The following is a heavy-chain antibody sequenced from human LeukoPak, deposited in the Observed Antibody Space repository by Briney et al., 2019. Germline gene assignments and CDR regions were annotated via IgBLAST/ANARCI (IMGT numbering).Heavy chain of an antibody. CDR3: AGVKVAGTRSFDY. CDR2: INDVGSDS. D-gene: IGHD6-19*01. Sequence: PGGSLRLSCAASGFTFSAYWMHWVRQAPGKGLVWVGRINDVGSDSTYVDSVNGRFTISRDNAKNTLYLQMNNLRAEDTAVYYCAGVKVAGTRSFDYWGQGTLATVSS. CDR1: GFTFSAYW. J-gene: IGHJ4*02. V-gene: IGHV3-74*01.